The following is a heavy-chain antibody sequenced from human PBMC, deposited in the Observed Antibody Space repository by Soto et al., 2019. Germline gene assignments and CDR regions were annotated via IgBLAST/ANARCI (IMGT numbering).Heavy chain of an antibody. CDR2: IYYSGST. D-gene: IGHD7-27*01. CDR3: ARGGGTGNWFDP. J-gene: IGHJ5*02. V-gene: IGHV4-59*01. Sequence: KTSETLSLTCTVSCGSISNYYWGWIRQPPGTGLEYIGYIYYSGSTNYNPSLKSRVTISVDTSKNQFSLKLNSVTAADTAFYYCARGGGTGNWFDPWGQGTLVTVSS. CDR1: CGSISNYY.